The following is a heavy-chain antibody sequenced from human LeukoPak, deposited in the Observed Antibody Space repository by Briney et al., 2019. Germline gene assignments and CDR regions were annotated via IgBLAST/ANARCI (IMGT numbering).Heavy chain of an antibody. D-gene: IGHD4-11*01. CDR1: GFTFSNAW. CDR3: AKTTVTTPLNPFDY. CDR2: ISGSGGST. V-gene: IGHV3-23*01. J-gene: IGHJ4*02. Sequence: GGSLRLSCAASGFTFSNAWMSWVRQAPGKGLEWVSAISGSGGSTYYADSVKGRFTISRDNSKNTLYLQMNSLRAEDTAVYYCAKTTVTTPLNPFDYWGQGTLVTVST.